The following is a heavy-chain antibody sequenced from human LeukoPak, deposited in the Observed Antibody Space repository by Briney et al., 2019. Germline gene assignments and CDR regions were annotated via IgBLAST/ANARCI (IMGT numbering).Heavy chain of an antibody. CDR2: IYYSGST. CDR1: GGSISSSSYY. V-gene: IGHV4-39*07. D-gene: IGHD6-19*01. J-gene: IGHJ4*02. Sequence: SETLSLTCTVSGGSISSSSYYWGWIRQPPGKGLEWIGSIYYSGSTNYNPSLKSRVTISVDTSKNQFSLKLSSVTAADTAVYYCARGQAVAGTTDWGQGTLVTVSS. CDR3: ARGQAVAGTTD.